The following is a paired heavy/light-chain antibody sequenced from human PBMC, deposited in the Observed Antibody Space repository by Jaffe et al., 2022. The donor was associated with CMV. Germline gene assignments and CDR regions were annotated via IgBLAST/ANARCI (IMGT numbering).Light chain of an antibody. CDR1: HSLLHSNGYTY. J-gene: IGKJ5*01. CDR2: LGF. CDR3: MQALQSPPIT. Sequence: DIVMTQSPLSLPVTPGEPASISCRSSHSLLHSNGYTYLDWYLQRPGQSPQLLIYLGFNRASGVPDRFSGSGSGTDFTLKISRVEAEDVGVYYCMQALQSPPITFGQGTRLEIK. V-gene: IGKV2-28*01.
Heavy chain of an antibody. CDR2: ISGSGIDT. CDR1: GFTFSTYA. V-gene: IGHV3-23*04. D-gene: IGHD2-2*01. CDR3: AKVSNYQLLWGTFDA. J-gene: IGHJ3*01. Sequence: EVQLVESGGGLVQPGGSLRLSCAASGFTFSTYAMTWVRQGPGKGLEWVSTISGSGIDTYSTDSLKGRFTISRDNSKNTLYLQMNSLRAEDTALYYCAKVSNYQLLWGTFDAWGQGTVVTVSS.